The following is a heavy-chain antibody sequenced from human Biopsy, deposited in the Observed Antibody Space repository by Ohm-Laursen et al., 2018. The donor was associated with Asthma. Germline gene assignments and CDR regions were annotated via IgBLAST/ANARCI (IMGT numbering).Heavy chain of an antibody. J-gene: IGHJ6*02. CDR2: IMAVFGTT. CDR3: ARCQVGYSSGWSLLLKKIYYPGMDV. CDR1: GGTFSNFA. Sequence: SSVKVSCKAPGGTFSNFAISWVRQAPGQGLEWLGGIMAVFGTTNYAQKFQGRDTITADESTSTAYMEVTSLRSEDTAIYYCARCQVGYSSGWSLLLKKIYYPGMDVWGQGTAVTVSS. D-gene: IGHD6-19*01. V-gene: IGHV1-69*01.